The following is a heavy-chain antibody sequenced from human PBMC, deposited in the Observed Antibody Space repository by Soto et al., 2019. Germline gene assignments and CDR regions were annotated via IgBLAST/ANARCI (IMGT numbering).Heavy chain of an antibody. Sequence: ASVKVSCKASGYTFTSYDINWVRQATGQGLEWMGWMNPNSGNTGYAQKFQGRVTMTRNTSISTAYMELSSLRSEDTAVYYCARAARYDYIWGSYRYIFDYWGQGTLVTVSS. J-gene: IGHJ4*02. D-gene: IGHD3-16*02. CDR1: GYTFTSYD. CDR2: MNPNSGNT. CDR3: ARAARYDYIWGSYRYIFDY. V-gene: IGHV1-8*01.